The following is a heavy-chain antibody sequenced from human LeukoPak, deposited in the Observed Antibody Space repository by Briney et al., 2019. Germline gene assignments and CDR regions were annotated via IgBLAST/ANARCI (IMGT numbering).Heavy chain of an antibody. J-gene: IGHJ4*02. V-gene: IGHV4-34*01. Sequence: SETLSLTCAVYGGSFSGYYWSWIRQPPGKGLEWIGEINHSGSTNYNPSLKSRVTISVDTSKNQFSLKLSSVTAADTAVYYCARGSSLGYWGQGTLVTVSS. CDR2: INHSGST. CDR1: GGSFSGYY. D-gene: IGHD6-6*01. CDR3: ARGSSLGY.